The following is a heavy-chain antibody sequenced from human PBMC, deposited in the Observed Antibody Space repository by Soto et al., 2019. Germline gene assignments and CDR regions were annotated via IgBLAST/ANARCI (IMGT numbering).Heavy chain of an antibody. V-gene: IGHV3-74*01. CDR2: INSDGSST. J-gene: IGHJ3*02. CDR3: ARGLFYVFLVGYGGGGGDAFDI. Sequence: EVQLVESGGGLVQPGGSLRLSCAASGFTFSSYWMHWVRQAPGKGLVWVSRINSDGSSTSYADSVKGRFTISRDNAKNTVYLEMDSLRAEDTAGYYCARGLFYVFLVGYGGGGGDAFDIWGQGTMVTVSS. D-gene: IGHD3-3*01. CDR1: GFTFSSYW.